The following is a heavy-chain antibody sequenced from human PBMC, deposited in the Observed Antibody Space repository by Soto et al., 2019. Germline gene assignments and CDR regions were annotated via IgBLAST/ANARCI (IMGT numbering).Heavy chain of an antibody. Sequence: ASVKVSCSASWYTSTSYGISWVRQAPVQGLEWMGWISAYNGNTNYAQKLQGRVTMTTDTSTSTAYMELRSLRSEDTAVYYCARDSSGWYRKQVDDYWRQGTLVTVSS. D-gene: IGHD6-19*01. V-gene: IGHV1-18*04. CDR3: ARDSSGWYRKQVDDY. CDR2: ISAYNGNT. CDR1: WYTSTSYG. J-gene: IGHJ4*02.